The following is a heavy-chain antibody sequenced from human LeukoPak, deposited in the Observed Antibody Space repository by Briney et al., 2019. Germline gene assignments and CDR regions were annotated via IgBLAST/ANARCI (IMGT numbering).Heavy chain of an antibody. J-gene: IGHJ6*02. CDR1: GFTFDKNA. Sequence: GGSLRLSCAASGFTFDKNAMHWVRQVPGKGLEWVSGISWNSGHIGYADSVKGRFTISRDNAKNSLYLQMNSLRAEDTALYYCVKDITATNSYDGMDVWGQGTTVTVSS. V-gene: IGHV3-9*01. CDR2: ISWNSGHI. D-gene: IGHD1-14*01. CDR3: VKDITATNSYDGMDV.